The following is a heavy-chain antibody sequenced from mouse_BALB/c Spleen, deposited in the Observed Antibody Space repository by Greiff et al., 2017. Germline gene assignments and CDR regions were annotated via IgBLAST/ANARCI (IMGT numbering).Heavy chain of an antibody. CDR2: IYPGNVNT. CDR1: GYTFTSYY. CDR3: ARQGYGSYFDY. Sequence: VQLKESGPELVKPGASVRISCKASGYTFTSYYIHWVKQRPGQGLEWIGWIYPGNVNTKYNEKFKGKATLTADKSSSTAYMQLSSLTSEDSAVYFCARQGYGSYFDYWGQGTTLTVSS. V-gene: IGHV1S56*01. D-gene: IGHD1-1*01. J-gene: IGHJ2*01.